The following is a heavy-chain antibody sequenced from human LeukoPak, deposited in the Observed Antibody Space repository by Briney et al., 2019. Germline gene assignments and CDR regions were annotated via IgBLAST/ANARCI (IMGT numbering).Heavy chain of an antibody. Sequence: PSETLSLTCTVSGVSISSYYWSWIRQPPGKGLEWIGYIYYSGSTNYNPSLKSRVTISVDTSKNQFSLKLSSVTAADTAVYYCARDNDSSGYYFDYWGQGTLVTVSS. J-gene: IGHJ4*02. CDR1: GVSISSYY. CDR2: IYYSGST. CDR3: ARDNDSSGYYFDY. V-gene: IGHV4-59*01. D-gene: IGHD3-22*01.